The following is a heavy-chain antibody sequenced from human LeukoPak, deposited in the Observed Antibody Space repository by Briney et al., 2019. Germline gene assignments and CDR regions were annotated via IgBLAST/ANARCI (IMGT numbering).Heavy chain of an antibody. D-gene: IGHD3-10*01. Sequence: PGGSLRLSCAASGFTLSSYSVNWVRQAPGKGLEWVSSISRSSAYIYYADSVKGRFTISRDNAKNSLYLQMNSLRAEDTAVYYCASFPPYMVRTDAFDIWGQGTMVTVSS. CDR3: ASFPPYMVRTDAFDI. V-gene: IGHV3-21*01. CDR1: GFTLSSYS. CDR2: ISRSSAYI. J-gene: IGHJ3*02.